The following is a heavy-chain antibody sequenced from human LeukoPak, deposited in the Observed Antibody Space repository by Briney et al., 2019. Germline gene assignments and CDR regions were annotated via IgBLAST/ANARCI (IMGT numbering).Heavy chain of an antibody. CDR3: ARCDYVWGSYRPSGDYYYYMDV. J-gene: IGHJ6*03. V-gene: IGHV1-46*01. D-gene: IGHD3-16*02. CDR2: INPSGGNT. Sequence: YTFTXXYMYWVRQAPGQGLEWMGIINPSGGNTNYAQKFQGRVTMTTDTSTSTAYMELRSLRSDDTAVYYCARCDYVWGSYRPSGDYYYYMDVWGKGTTVTISS. CDR1: YTFTXXY.